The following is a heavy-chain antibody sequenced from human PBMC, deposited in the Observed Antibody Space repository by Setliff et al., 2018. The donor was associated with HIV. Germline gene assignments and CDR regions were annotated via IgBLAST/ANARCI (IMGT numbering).Heavy chain of an antibody. CDR2: INAGNGNT. CDR3: AKDIGVWDYGGNFLLREYFQH. J-gene: IGHJ1*01. V-gene: IGHV1-3*01. D-gene: IGHD4-17*01. CDR1: GYTFTNYA. Sequence: ASVKVSCKASGYTFTNYAIHWVRQAPGQRLEWMGWINAGNGNTKYSQKFQGRVTMTRDTSISTAYMELSRLRSDDTAVYYCAKDIGVWDYGGNFLLREYFQHWGQGTLVTVSS.